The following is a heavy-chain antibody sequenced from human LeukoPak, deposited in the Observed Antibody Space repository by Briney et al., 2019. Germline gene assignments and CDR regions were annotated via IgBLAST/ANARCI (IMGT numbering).Heavy chain of an antibody. J-gene: IGHJ3*02. D-gene: IGHD6-13*01. CDR1: GYTFTSYD. CDR3: ARAGIAAAGGAFDI. V-gene: IGHV1-8*03. CDR2: MNPNSGNT. Sequence: ASVKVSCKASGYTFTSYDINWVRQATGQGLEWMGWMNPNSGNTGYAQKFQGRVTITRNTSISTAYMELSSLRSEDTAVYYCARAGIAAAGGAFDIWGQGTMVTVSS.